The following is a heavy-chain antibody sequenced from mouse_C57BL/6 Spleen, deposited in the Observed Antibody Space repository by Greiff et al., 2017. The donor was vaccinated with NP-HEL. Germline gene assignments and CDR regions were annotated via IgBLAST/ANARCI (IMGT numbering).Heavy chain of an antibody. CDR3: ARDDGTGTPFDY. J-gene: IGHJ2*01. CDR2: ISDGGSYT. Sequence: EVQLQESGGGLVKPGGSLKLSCAASGFTFSSYAMSWVRQTPEKRLEWVATISDGGSYTYYPDNVKGRFTISRDNAKNNLYLQMSHLKSEDTAMYYCARDDGTGTPFDYWGQGTTLTVSS. V-gene: IGHV5-4*01. D-gene: IGHD4-1*01. CDR1: GFTFSSYA.